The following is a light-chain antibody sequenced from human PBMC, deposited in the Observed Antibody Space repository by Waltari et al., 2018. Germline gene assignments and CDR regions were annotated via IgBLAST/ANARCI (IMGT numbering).Light chain of an antibody. Sequence: QSILTQPPSVSGAPGPRVSLSCSGSHSNIGSHPVNWYQHPPGPAPRLLIFVNDERASGVPERFSASKSGTSASLAISDLEFDDEADYYCASWDGSLTVNVFGSGTKVTVL. CDR3: ASWDGSLTVNV. CDR2: VND. V-gene: IGLV1-44*01. CDR1: HSNIGSHP. J-gene: IGLJ6*01.